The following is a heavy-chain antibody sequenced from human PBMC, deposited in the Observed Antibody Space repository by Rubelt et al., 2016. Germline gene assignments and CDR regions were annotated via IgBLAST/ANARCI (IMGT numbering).Heavy chain of an antibody. D-gene: IGHD1-26*01. V-gene: IGHV1-2*02. CDR3: ARDIGYGMDV. Sequence: QVQLVQSGAEVKKPGASVKVSCKASGYTFTGYYMHWVRQAPGQGLEWMGWIHPNSVGTNDEQEFQGRVTLPRETSVRTDDMELSRLGSDDTAVYYCARDIGYGMDVWGQGTTVTVSS. J-gene: IGHJ6*02. CDR1: GYTFTGYY. CDR2: IHPNSVGT.